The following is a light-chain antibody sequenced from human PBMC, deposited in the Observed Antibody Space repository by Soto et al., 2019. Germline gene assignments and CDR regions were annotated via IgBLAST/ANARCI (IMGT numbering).Light chain of an antibody. CDR3: QQYNNWPRP. J-gene: IGKJ1*01. CDR2: GAS. V-gene: IGKV3-15*01. Sequence: EIVMTQSPATLSVSPGERATLSCRASQSVSSNLAWYQQKPGQAPRLLISGASTRAIGIPARFSGSGSGTEFTLTISSMQSEDFAVYYCQQYNNWPRPFGQGTKVEIK. CDR1: QSVSSN.